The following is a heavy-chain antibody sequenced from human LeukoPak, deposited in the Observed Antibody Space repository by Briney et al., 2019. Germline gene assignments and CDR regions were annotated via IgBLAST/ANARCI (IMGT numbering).Heavy chain of an antibody. CDR1: GGSFSGYY. Sequence: ASETLSLTCAVYGGSFSGYYWSWIRQPPGKGLEWIGEINHSGSTNYNPSLKSRVTISVDTSKNQFSLKLSSVTAADTAVYYCARHPNLRLRPDYWGQGTLVTVSS. J-gene: IGHJ4*02. CDR2: INHSGST. D-gene: IGHD5-12*01. CDR3: ARHPNLRLRPDY. V-gene: IGHV4-34*01.